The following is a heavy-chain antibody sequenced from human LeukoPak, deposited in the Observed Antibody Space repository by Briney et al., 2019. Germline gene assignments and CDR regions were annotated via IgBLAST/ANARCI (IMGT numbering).Heavy chain of an antibody. V-gene: IGHV4-34*01. CDR3: ARVVAARRYYYYYYMDV. J-gene: IGHJ6*03. D-gene: IGHD6-6*01. CDR2: INHSGST. Sequence: SETLSLTCAVYGGSFSGYYWSWIRQPPGKGLEGVGEINHSGSTNHNPSLKSRVTISVDKSKNQFSLKLSSVTAADTAVYYCARVVAARRYYYYYYMDVWGKGTTVTVSS. CDR1: GGSFSGYY.